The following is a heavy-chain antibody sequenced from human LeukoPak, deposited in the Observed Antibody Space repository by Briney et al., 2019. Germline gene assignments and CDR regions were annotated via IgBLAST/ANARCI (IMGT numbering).Heavy chain of an antibody. CDR3: ARGSGRYYIY. CDR2: ISSSSSYI. J-gene: IGHJ4*02. Sequence: GGSLRLSCAASGFTFSSYSMNWVRQAPGKGLEWVSSISSSSSYIYYADSVKGRFTISRDNAKNSLYLQMNSLRAEGTAVYYCARGSGRYYIYWGQGTLVTVSS. CDR1: GFTFSSYS. D-gene: IGHD3-10*01. V-gene: IGHV3-21*01.